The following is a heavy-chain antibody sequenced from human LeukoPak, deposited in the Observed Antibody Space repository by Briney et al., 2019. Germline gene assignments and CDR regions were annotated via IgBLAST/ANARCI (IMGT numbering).Heavy chain of an antibody. V-gene: IGHV3-7*04. CDR1: IFPLCRYW. CDR3: TRVGYIDEGIDY. J-gene: IGHJ4*02. CDR2: IKQDGSKK. D-gene: IGHD5-24*01. Sequence: GGSLTLSCVVSIFPLCRYWMPCLRQSPGKGRECVANIKQDGSKKSYVDSVKGRFTSSRDNAKNSLYLQMNSLRAEDTGIYYCTRVGYIDEGIDYWGQGTLVTVSS.